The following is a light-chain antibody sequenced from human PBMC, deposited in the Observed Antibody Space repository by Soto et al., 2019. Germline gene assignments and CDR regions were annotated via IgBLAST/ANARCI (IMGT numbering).Light chain of an antibody. CDR3: QQRSNWPLT. Sequence: EIVLTQSPATLSLSPGDRATLSCRASQTVTNFLAWYQQKPGQAPSLLIYDVSTRATGVPARFTGSGSGTDFTLTISSLDPEDVAVYYCQQRSNWPLTFCGGTKVEI. V-gene: IGKV3-11*01. CDR1: QTVTNF. J-gene: IGKJ4*01. CDR2: DVS.